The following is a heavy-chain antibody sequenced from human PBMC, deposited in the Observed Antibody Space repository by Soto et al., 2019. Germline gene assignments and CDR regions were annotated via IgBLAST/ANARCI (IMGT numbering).Heavy chain of an antibody. CDR2: TNTGGTT. CDR1: GFTVNSNY. J-gene: IGHJ6*02. D-gene: IGHD1-26*01. CDR3: AKGDGFILAV. Sequence: EVQVLATGGGLIQPGGSLRLSCAASGFTVNSNYMSWVRQAPGEGLQWVSITNTGGTTYYADSVKGRFTVSRDNSKNTLYLQMNSLRAEDTAGYYCAKGDGFILAVWGQGTTVSGSS. V-gene: IGHV3-53*02.